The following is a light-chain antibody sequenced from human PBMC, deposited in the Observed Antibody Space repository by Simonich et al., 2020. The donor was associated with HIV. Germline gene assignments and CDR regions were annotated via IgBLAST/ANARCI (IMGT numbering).Light chain of an antibody. Sequence: DIQMTQSLSSLSESVGARVTITSRASQSISRYLNWYQQKPGKAPRLLIYAASSLQSGVPSRFSGSGSGTDFTLTISSLQPEDFATYYCQQSYSTPMYTFGQGTKLEI. V-gene: IGKV1-39*01. CDR2: AAS. CDR1: QSISRY. CDR3: QQSYSTPMYT. J-gene: IGKJ2*01.